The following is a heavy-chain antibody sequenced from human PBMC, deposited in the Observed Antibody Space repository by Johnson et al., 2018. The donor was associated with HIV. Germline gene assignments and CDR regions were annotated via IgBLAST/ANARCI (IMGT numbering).Heavy chain of an antibody. Sequence: VQLVESGGGVVQPGGSLRLSCAASGFTFDDYAMHWVRQAPGKGLEWVGRTRNKANSYTTEYAASVKGRFTISRDDSKNSLYLQMNSLKNEDTAVYYCARDRGGPVRDDAFDIWGQGTMVTVSS. J-gene: IGHJ3*02. D-gene: IGHD3-10*01. V-gene: IGHV3-72*01. CDR3: ARDRGGPVRDDAFDI. CDR2: TRNKANSYTT. CDR1: GFTFDDYA.